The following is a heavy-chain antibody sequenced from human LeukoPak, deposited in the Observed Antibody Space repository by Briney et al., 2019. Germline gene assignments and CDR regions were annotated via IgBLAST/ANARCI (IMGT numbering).Heavy chain of an antibody. Sequence: GESLRISCKGSGYSFTSHWISWVRQMPGKGLEWMGRIDPSDSYTNYSPSFQGRVTIAADKSISTAYLQWSSLKASDTAMYYCARHITMVRGAGGDAFDIWGQGTMVTVSS. CDR3: ARHITMVRGAGGDAFDI. V-gene: IGHV5-10-1*01. CDR1: GYSFTSHW. D-gene: IGHD3-10*01. J-gene: IGHJ3*02. CDR2: IDPSDSYT.